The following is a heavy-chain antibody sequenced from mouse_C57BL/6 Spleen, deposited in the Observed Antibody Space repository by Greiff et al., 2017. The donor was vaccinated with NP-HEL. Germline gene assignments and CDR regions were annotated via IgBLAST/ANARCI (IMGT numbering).Heavy chain of an antibody. V-gene: IGHV1-55*01. CDR1: GYTFTSYW. J-gene: IGHJ3*01. CDR3: ARRGYDYDVRSFAY. D-gene: IGHD2-4*01. Sequence: VQLQQPGAELVKPGASVKMSCKASGYTFTSYWITWVKQRPGQGLEWIGDIYPGSGSTNYNEKFKSKATLTVDTSSSTAYMQLSSLTSEDSAVYYCARRGYDYDVRSFAYWGQGTLVTVSA. CDR2: IYPGSGST.